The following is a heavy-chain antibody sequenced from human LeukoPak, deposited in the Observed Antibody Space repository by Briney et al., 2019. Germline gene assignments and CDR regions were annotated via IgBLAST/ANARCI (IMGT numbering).Heavy chain of an antibody. CDR2: ISAYNGNT. CDR1: GYTFTSCG. V-gene: IGHV1-18*01. J-gene: IGHJ4*02. D-gene: IGHD3-22*01. CDR3: ARSYYHSSGYYYSFDY. Sequence: ASVKVSCKASGYTFTSCGISWGRQAPGQGLEWMGWISAYNGNTNYAQKLQGRVTMTTDTSTSTAYMELRSLRSDDTDVYYYARSYYHSSGYYYSFDYWGQGTLVTVSS.